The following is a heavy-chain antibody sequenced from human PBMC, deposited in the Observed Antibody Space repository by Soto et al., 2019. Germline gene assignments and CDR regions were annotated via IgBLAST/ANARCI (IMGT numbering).Heavy chain of an antibody. V-gene: IGHV4-4*07. CDR1: GGSISSYY. D-gene: IGHD3-22*01. Sequence: LSLTCTVSGGSISSYYWSWIRQPAGKGLEWIGRIYTSGSTNYNPSLKSRVTMSVDTSKNQFSLKLSSVTAADTAVYYCARAGYDSSGYYYGMDVWGQGTTVTVSS. J-gene: IGHJ6*02. CDR2: IYTSGST. CDR3: ARAGYDSSGYYYGMDV.